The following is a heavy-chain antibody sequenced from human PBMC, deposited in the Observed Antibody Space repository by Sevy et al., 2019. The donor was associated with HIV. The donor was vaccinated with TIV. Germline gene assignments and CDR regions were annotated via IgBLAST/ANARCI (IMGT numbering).Heavy chain of an antibody. CDR1: GFTFSNYA. CDR2: ISYDGSNK. D-gene: IGHD3-22*01. Sequence: GGSLRLSCSASGFTFSNYAMHWVRQAPGKGLEWVGFISYDGSNKYYVDSVKGRFTISRDNGNNTLYLQMNSLGAEETAVYYCAKDYRVLLITTIDYWGQGTLVTVSS. J-gene: IGHJ4*02. CDR3: AKDYRVLLITTIDY. V-gene: IGHV3-30*18.